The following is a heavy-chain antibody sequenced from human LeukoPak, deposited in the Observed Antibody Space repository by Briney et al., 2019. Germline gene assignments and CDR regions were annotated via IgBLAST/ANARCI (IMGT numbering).Heavy chain of an antibody. J-gene: IGHJ4*02. V-gene: IGHV3-21*05. CDR2: ISSDSTYI. Sequence: PGGSLRLSCAASGFTFITYSLNWVRQAPGKGLEWVSYISSDSTYIYYADSVKGRFTISRDNAKNSLYLQMNCLRAEDTAVYYCARDLLSGSYYFDYWGQGTLVTVSS. CDR1: GFTFITYS. CDR3: ARDLLSGSYYFDY. D-gene: IGHD1-26*01.